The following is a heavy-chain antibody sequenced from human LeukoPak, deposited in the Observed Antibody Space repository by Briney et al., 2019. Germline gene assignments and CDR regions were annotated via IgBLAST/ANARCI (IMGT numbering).Heavy chain of an antibody. D-gene: IGHD3-10*01. CDR2: ISSSSSYI. V-gene: IGHV3-21*01. J-gene: IGHJ4*02. Sequence: GGSLRLSCAASGFTFTTYWMSWVRQAPGKGLEWVSSISSSSSYIYYADSVKGRFTISRDNAKNSLYLQMNSLRAEDTAVYYCARDLLLWFGDGEDYWGQGTLVTVSS. CDR3: ARDLLLWFGDGEDY. CDR1: GFTFTTYW.